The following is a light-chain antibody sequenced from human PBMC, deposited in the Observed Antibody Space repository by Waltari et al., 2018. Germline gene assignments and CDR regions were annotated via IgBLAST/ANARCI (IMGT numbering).Light chain of an antibody. Sequence: EIVLTQSPGTLSLSPGERATLPCRASQSVTSSYLAWYQQKPGQAPRLLIYGASSRATGIPDRFSGSGSGTDFTLTISRLEPEDFAVYYCQPYDDSPPWTFGQGTKVEIK. CDR1: QSVTSSY. CDR3: QPYDDSPPWT. J-gene: IGKJ1*01. V-gene: IGKV3-20*01. CDR2: GAS.